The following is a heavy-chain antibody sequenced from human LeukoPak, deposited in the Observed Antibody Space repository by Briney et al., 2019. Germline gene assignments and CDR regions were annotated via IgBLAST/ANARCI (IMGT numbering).Heavy chain of an antibody. J-gene: IGHJ3*01. V-gene: IGHV3-7*01. Sequence: PGGSLRLSCAGSGFIFSKYWMTWVRQAPGKGLEWVANIRHDGIRQNYLDSVEGRFSISRDNAQNSLFLQMNNLRVEDTGIYYCVRDDDYERDDIWYDALDVWGPGTRXTVSS. CDR2: IRHDGIRQ. CDR1: GFIFSKYW. CDR3: VRDDDYERDDIWYDALDV. D-gene: IGHD3-22*01.